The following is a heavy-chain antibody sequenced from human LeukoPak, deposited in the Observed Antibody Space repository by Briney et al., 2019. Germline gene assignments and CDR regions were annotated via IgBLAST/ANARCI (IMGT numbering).Heavy chain of an antibody. D-gene: IGHD4-11*01. CDR2: IGGDSGGI. CDR1: GFILSDHY. V-gene: IGHV3-23*01. J-gene: IGHJ4*02. Sequence: GGSLRLSCAASGFILSDHYIDWVRQAPGKGLEWVSVIGGDSGGIQYANSVKGRFSISRDNSKNTLYLQMNSLRVEDTAVYYCAKYAPPTTTMTRFFDYWGQGALVTVSS. CDR3: AKYAPPTTTMTRFFDY.